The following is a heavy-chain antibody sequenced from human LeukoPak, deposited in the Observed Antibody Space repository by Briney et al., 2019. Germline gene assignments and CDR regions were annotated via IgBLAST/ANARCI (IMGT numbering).Heavy chain of an antibody. Sequence: SETLSLTCTVSGGSISTYYWSWIRQPPGKGLEWIGYIYTSESTNYNPSLKSRVTISVDTSKNQFSLMLSSVTAADTAFYYCPRRRTTGTTGYFDYWGRGILVTVSS. CDR3: PRRRTTGTTGYFDY. V-gene: IGHV4-4*09. J-gene: IGHJ4*02. CDR2: IYTSEST. D-gene: IGHD1-1*01. CDR1: GGSISTYY.